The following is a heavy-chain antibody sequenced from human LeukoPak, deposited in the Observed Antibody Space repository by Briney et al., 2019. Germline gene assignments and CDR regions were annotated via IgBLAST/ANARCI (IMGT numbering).Heavy chain of an antibody. J-gene: IGHJ5*02. CDR2: IHPSGGST. CDR3: ARVWSTGWSGDWLDT. Sequence: ASVKVSCKASGYTFTSFYIHWVRQAPGQGLEWMGIIHPSGGSTAYAQKFQGRLTMTRDTSTSTVYMELNSLRSDDTAVYYCARVWSTGWSGDWLDTWGQGTLVTVSS. D-gene: IGHD6-19*01. CDR1: GYTFTSFY. V-gene: IGHV1-46*01.